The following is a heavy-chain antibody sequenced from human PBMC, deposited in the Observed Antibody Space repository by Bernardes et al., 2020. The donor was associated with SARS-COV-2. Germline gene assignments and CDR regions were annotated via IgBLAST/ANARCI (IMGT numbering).Heavy chain of an antibody. CDR2: VSGGGDDT. Sequence: GGSLRLSCAASGFTFYSYAMSWVRQAPGKGLEWVSGVSGGGDDTYYADSVKGRFTVSRDNSKDTVYLQMNSLRAEDTAIYYCAKRAVTMRYWGRGTLVTVSS. D-gene: IGHD4-4*01. V-gene: IGHV3-23*01. CDR1: GFTFYSYA. CDR3: AKRAVTMRY. J-gene: IGHJ4*02.